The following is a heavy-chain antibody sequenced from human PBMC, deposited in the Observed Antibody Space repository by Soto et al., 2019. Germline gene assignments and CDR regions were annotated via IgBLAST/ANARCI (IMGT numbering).Heavy chain of an antibody. Sequence: QVQLQESGPGLVKPSETLSLTCTVSGGSISRYYWGWIRQPAGKGLEWIGRIYASGSTNFNPSLKSRVTRSIDTSKNQLSLRLSSVSAADSAVYYCARGSTGYYYAWGQGTRVTVSS. V-gene: IGHV4-4*07. CDR2: IYASGST. CDR3: ARGSTGYYYA. CDR1: GGSISRYY. J-gene: IGHJ5*02. D-gene: IGHD3-22*01.